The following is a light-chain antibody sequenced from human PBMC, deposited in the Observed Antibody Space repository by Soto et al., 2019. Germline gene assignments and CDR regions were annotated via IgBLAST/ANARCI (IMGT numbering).Light chain of an antibody. CDR3: SSYTVSNTP. CDR2: DVS. CDR1: SSDVGDYNY. J-gene: IGLJ1*01. Sequence: QSALTQPASVSGSPGQSITISCTGTSSDVGDYNYVSWYQQHPGKAPKLMIYDVSNRPSGVSNRFSGSKSGNTASLTISGLQAEDEADYYCSSYTVSNTPFGTGTKLTVL. V-gene: IGLV2-14*01.